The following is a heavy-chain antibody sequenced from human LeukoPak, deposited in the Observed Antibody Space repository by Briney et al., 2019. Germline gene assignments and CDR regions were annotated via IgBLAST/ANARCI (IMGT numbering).Heavy chain of an antibody. CDR1: SGSISSSSYY. Sequence: SETLSLTCTVSSGSISSSSYYWGWIRQPPGKGLEWIGSIYYSGGTYYNPSLKSRVTISVDTSKNQFSLKLSSVTAADTAVYYCARTSHDYGDYSHFDYWGQGTLVTVSS. CDR2: IYYSGGT. D-gene: IGHD4-17*01. CDR3: ARTSHDYGDYSHFDY. J-gene: IGHJ4*02. V-gene: IGHV4-39*07.